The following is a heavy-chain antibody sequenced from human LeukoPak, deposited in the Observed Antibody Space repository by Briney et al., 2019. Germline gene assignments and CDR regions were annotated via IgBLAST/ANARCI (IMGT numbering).Heavy chain of an antibody. CDR1: GYSISSGYY. CDR3: ARDPLSVDTAMDPYNWFGP. V-gene: IGHV4-38-2*02. CDR2: IYHSGST. Sequence: SETLSLTCAVSGYSISSGYYWGWIRQPPGKGLEWIGSIYHSGSTYYNPSLKSRVTMSVDTSKNQFSLKLSSVTAADTAVYYCARDPLSVDTAMDPYNWFGPWGQGTLVTVSS. J-gene: IGHJ5*02. D-gene: IGHD5-18*01.